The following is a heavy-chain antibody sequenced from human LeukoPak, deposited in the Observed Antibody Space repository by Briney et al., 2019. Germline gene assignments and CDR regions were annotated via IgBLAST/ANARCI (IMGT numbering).Heavy chain of an antibody. Sequence: SETLSLTCAVSGVSITSVTYCWSWIRQPPGKGLEWIGYILHSGSTYYNPSLKSRVTISIDTSKSQFSLKLSSVTAADTAVYYCARTRDFWSGYFDYWGQGTLVTVSS. D-gene: IGHD3-3*01. CDR1: GVSITSVTYC. J-gene: IGHJ4*02. V-gene: IGHV4-30-2*01. CDR2: ILHSGST. CDR3: ARTRDFWSGYFDY.